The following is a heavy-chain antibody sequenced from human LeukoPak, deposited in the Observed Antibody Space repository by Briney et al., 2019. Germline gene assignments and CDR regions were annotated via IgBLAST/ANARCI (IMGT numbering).Heavy chain of an antibody. CDR1: GFTFSDYY. CDR2: IISSGSTI. V-gene: IGHV3-11*01. D-gene: IGHD5-18*01. CDR3: ARDYSGYTYGKNDAFDV. Sequence: KTGGSLRLSCAASGFTFSDYYMSWIRQAPGKGLEWVSYIISSGSTIYYADSVKGRFTISRDNAKNSLYLQMNSLRAEDTAVYYCARDYSGYTYGKNDAFDVWGQGTMVTVSS. J-gene: IGHJ3*01.